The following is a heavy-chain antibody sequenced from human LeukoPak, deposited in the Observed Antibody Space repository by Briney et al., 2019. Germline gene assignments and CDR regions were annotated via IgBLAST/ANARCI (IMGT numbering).Heavy chain of an antibody. Sequence: GGSLRLSCAASGFTFSSYAMSWVRQAPGKGLEWVSAISGSGGSTYYADSVKGRFTISRDNSKNTLYLQMNSLRAEDTAVYYCAKHGITMVRGVITGQYFDYWGQGTLVTVSS. CDR3: AKHGITMVRGVITGQYFDY. D-gene: IGHD3-10*01. CDR1: GFTFSSYA. V-gene: IGHV3-23*01. CDR2: ISGSGGST. J-gene: IGHJ4*02.